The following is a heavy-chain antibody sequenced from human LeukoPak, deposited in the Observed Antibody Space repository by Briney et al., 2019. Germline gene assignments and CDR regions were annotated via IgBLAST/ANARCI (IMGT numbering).Heavy chain of an antibody. Sequence: SETLSLTCAVYGGSFSGYYWSWIRQPPGKGLEWIGEINHSGSTNYNPSLKSRVTISVDTSKNQFSLKLSSVTAADTAVYYCARDTLGEDFDYWGQGTLVTVSS. CDR3: ARDTLGEDFDY. CDR2: INHSGST. CDR1: GGSFSGYY. D-gene: IGHD3-16*01. J-gene: IGHJ4*02. V-gene: IGHV4-34*01.